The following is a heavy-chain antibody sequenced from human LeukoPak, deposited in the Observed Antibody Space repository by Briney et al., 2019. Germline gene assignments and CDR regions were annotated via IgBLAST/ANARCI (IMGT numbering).Heavy chain of an antibody. CDR3: ARDDGDGDYFDY. V-gene: IGHV4-4*07. CDR1: GGSFSSYY. CDR2: IYTSGST. D-gene: IGHD4-17*01. Sequence: SETLSLTCTASGGSFSSYYWSWLRQPAGKGLEWIGRIYTSGSTNYNPSRKSRVTMSVDTSKNQFSLKLSSVTAADTAVYYCARDDGDGDYFDYWGQGTLVTVSS. J-gene: IGHJ4*02.